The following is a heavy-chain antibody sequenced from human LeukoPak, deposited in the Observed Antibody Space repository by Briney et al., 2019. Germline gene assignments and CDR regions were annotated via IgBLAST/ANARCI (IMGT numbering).Heavy chain of an antibody. CDR2: IYYSGST. CDR3: ARALHSSGWPSIDY. V-gene: IGHV4-30-4*08. Sequence: SQTLSLTCTVSGGSISSGDYYWSWIRQPPGTGLEWIGYIYYSGSTYYNPSLKSRVTISVDTSKNQFSLKLSSVTAADTAVYYCARALHSSGWPSIDYWGQGTLVTVSS. J-gene: IGHJ4*02. CDR1: GGSISSGDYY. D-gene: IGHD6-19*01.